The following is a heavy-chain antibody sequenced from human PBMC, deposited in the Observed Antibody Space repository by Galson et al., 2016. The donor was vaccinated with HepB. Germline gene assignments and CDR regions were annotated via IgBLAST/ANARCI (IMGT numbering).Heavy chain of an antibody. D-gene: IGHD6-13*01. CDR1: GFTLSTYG. V-gene: IGHV3-30*04. Sequence: SLRLSCAASGFTLSTYGSHWVRQAPGKGLEWVAVISYDGTNKYYGDSVKGRFTISRDNSKNTVYLQMNSLRPEDTAVYYCARGAWEQPLVRDYFYGMDVWGQGTTVTVSS. CDR2: ISYDGTNK. CDR3: ARGAWEQPLVRDYFYGMDV. J-gene: IGHJ6*02.